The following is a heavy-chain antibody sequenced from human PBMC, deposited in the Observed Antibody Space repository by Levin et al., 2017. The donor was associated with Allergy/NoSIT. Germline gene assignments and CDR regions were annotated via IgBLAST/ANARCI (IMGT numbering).Heavy chain of an antibody. CDR1: GDSMKSVDHF. Sequence: SETLSLTCSVSGDSMKSVDHFWSWIRRPPGKGLEWIGSIYYTGRKYYNLSLKTRLTFSIEVSKTQFSMKLSSLVAADTAVYYCARINIYGHPVDSWGRGALVTVS. CDR2: IYYTGRK. V-gene: IGHV4-30-4*01. D-gene: IGHD2/OR15-2a*01. J-gene: IGHJ4*02. CDR3: ARINIYGHPVDS.